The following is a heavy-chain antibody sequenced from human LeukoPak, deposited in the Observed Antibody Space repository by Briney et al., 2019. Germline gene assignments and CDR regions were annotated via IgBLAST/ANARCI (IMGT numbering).Heavy chain of an antibody. D-gene: IGHD2-2*01. J-gene: IGHJ1*01. CDR3: AKNVHCSSTSCYRGRAEYFQH. CDR2: ISGSGGST. CDR1: GFTFSSYA. V-gene: IGHV3-23*01. Sequence: GGSLRLSCTASGFTFSSYATSWVRQAPGKGLEWVSAISGSGGSTYYADSVKGRFTISRDNSKNTLYLQMNSLRAEDTAVYYCAKNVHCSSTSCYRGRAEYFQHWGQGTLVTVSS.